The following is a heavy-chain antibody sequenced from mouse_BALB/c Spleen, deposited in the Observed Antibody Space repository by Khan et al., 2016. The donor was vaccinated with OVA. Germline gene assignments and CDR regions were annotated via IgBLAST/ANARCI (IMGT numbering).Heavy chain of an antibody. CDR1: GYIFTTYW. J-gene: IGHJ4*01. Sequence: QVQLQQSGAELVRPGASVKLSCKTSGYIFTTYWIHWVKQRPGQGLAWIARIYPGTGSTHYNEKFKDKATLTADKSSSTAYMQLRLRSEDSAVYFCSRSNYGNTYAMDYWGQGTSVTVSS. D-gene: IGHD1-1*01. CDR2: IYPGTGST. V-gene: IGHV1S132*01. CDR3: SRSNYGNTYAMDY.